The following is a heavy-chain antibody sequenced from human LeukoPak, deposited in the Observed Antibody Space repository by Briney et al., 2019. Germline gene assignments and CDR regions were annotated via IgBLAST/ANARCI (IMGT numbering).Heavy chain of an antibody. Sequence: SQTLSLTCTVSGGSISSGDYYWSWIRQPPGKGLEWIGYIYYSGSTYYNPSLKSRVTISVDTSKNQFSLKLSSVTAADTAVYYCARADGRNGGYGDFDYWGQGTLVTVSS. D-gene: IGHD5-12*01. J-gene: IGHJ4*02. CDR1: GGSISSGDYY. V-gene: IGHV4-30-4*01. CDR2: IYYSGST. CDR3: ARADGRNGGYGDFDY.